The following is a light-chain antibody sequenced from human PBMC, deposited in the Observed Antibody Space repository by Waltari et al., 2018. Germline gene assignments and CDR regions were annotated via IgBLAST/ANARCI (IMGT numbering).Light chain of an antibody. Sequence: DVQLTQSQSFLSASVGDRVTITCRASQGVGSYLAWYQQKPGEAPKLLIHAASTLQSGVPSRFSGSSSGTEFTLTVSSLQPEDFGTYYCQQVNTYPLTFGGGTKVEI. V-gene: IGKV1-9*01. CDR3: QQVNTYPLT. CDR1: QGVGSY. J-gene: IGKJ4*01. CDR2: AAS.